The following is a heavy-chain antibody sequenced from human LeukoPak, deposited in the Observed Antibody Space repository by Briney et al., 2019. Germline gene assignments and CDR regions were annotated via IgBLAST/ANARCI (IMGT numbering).Heavy chain of an antibody. CDR2: IIPIIGTA. CDR3: ARPAATYSAAFDY. Sequence: SVKVSCKASGGTFSTYAISWVRQAPGQGLESMGGIIPIIGTANYAQKFQGRVTITADESTSTAYMELSSLRSEDTAVYYCARPAATYSAAFDYWGQGTLVTVSS. CDR1: GGTFSTYA. V-gene: IGHV1-69*01. J-gene: IGHJ4*02. D-gene: IGHD2-2*01.